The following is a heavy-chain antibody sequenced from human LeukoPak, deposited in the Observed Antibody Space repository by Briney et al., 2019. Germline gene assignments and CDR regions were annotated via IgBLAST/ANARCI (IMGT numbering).Heavy chain of an antibody. Sequence: SDTLSLTCTVSGGSFSSYYCSWLRQPPGKGLEWIGNIFYTGSTKYNPSLTNRRTILIDTSKNHFSLKLISVPTSDTSMYYCARSAHYYDSASYGVAFDVWGQGTLVTGSS. V-gene: IGHV4-59*07. CDR2: IFYTGST. D-gene: IGHD3-22*01. CDR1: GGSFSSYY. J-gene: IGHJ3*01. CDR3: ARSAHYYDSASYGVAFDV.